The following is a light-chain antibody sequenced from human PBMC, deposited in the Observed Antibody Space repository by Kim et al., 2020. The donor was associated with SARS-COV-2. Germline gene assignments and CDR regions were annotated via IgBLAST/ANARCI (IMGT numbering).Light chain of an antibody. Sequence: GQRVTITWSGSSSNIGRTTVNWYQQLPGRAPKVLISKNDQRPSGVPDRFSGFKSGTSASLAISGLQTEDEADYYCAAWDASLNVVVFGGGTQLTVL. J-gene: IGLJ2*01. V-gene: IGLV1-44*01. CDR3: AAWDASLNVVV. CDR1: SSNIGRTT. CDR2: KND.